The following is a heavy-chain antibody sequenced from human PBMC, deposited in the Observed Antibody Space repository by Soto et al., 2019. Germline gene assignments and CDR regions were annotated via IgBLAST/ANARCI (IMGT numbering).Heavy chain of an antibody. Sequence: PSETLSLTCTVSGGSISSYYWSWIRQPPGKGLEWIGYVDYSGSTNYNPSLKSRVTMSVDTSKNQFSLKVTSVTAADTAMYYCARADTAMTTPFDYWGQGTLVNVSS. CDR3: ARADTAMTTPFDY. CDR2: VDYSGST. J-gene: IGHJ4*02. CDR1: GGSISSYY. V-gene: IGHV4-59*12. D-gene: IGHD5-18*01.